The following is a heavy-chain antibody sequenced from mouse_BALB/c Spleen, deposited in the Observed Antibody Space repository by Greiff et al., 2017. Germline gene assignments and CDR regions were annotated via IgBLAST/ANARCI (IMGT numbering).Heavy chain of an antibody. CDR3: ASSTTATYYYAMDY. J-gene: IGHJ4*01. D-gene: IGHD1-2*01. CDR1: GFNIKDTY. V-gene: IGHV14-3*02. Sequence: VQLQQSGAELVKPGASVKLSCTASGFNIKDTYMHWVKQRPEQGLEWIGRIDPANGNTKYDPKFQGKATITADTSSNTAYLQLSSLTSEDTAVYYCASSTTATYYYAMDYWGQGTSVTVSS. CDR2: IDPANGNT.